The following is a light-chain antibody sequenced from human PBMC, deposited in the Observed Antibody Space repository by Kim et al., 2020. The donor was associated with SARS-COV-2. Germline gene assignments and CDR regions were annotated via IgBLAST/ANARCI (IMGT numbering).Light chain of an antibody. CDR3: QQYHDLTIT. V-gene: IGKV1-33*01. J-gene: IGKJ3*01. CDR1: QDIKLR. Sequence: DIQMTQSPSSLSASVGDRVTITCQASQDIKLRLDWYQQKPGKAPKLLISDASKLETGVPSKFSGGGSGKDFTFTISSLQPADIATYYCQQYHDLTITFGPGTKVDIK. CDR2: DAS.